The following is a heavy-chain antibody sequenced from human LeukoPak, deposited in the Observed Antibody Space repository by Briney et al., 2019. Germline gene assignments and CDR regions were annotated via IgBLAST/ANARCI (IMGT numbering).Heavy chain of an antibody. D-gene: IGHD2/OR15-2a*01. V-gene: IGHV4-59*08. CDR2: ISINWKT. Sequence: SETLSLTCTVSGDSISSSSWTWIRQSPGKGLESLGYISINWKTHFKSSFEGRVTLSVDTSKSQFSLTLTLVTAADTAVYYCARRIFSGKFRHLLYSYMDVWGKGTTV. J-gene: IGHJ6*03. CDR3: ARRIFSGKFRHLLYSYMDV. CDR1: GDSISSSS.